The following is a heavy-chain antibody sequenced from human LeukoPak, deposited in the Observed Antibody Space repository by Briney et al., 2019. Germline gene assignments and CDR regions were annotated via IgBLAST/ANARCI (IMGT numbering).Heavy chain of an antibody. D-gene: IGHD2-8*01. Sequence: GGSLRLSCAASGFTFSTYVMTWVRQAPGKGLEWVSYIDTSSGTIHYADSVKGRFTISRDNSKNSLYLQMNSLRTEDTALYYCAKDLYPEDYYYYGMDVWGQGTTVTVSS. CDR3: AKDLYPEDYYYYGMDV. V-gene: IGHV3-48*04. CDR2: IDTSSGTI. CDR1: GFTFSTYV. J-gene: IGHJ6*02.